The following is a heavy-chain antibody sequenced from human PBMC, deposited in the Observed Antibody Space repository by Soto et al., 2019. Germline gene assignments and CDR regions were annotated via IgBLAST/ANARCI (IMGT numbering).Heavy chain of an antibody. Sequence: ASVKVSCKASGYTFTGYYMHWVRQAPGQGLEWMGWINPNSGGTNYAQKFQGWVTMTRETSISTAYMELSRLRSDETAVYYCARDSFRISSPLSNYYYMDVWGKGTTVTVSS. V-gene: IGHV1-2*04. CDR2: INPNSGGT. CDR1: GYTFTGYY. D-gene: IGHD2-2*01. CDR3: ARDSFRISSPLSNYYYMDV. J-gene: IGHJ6*03.